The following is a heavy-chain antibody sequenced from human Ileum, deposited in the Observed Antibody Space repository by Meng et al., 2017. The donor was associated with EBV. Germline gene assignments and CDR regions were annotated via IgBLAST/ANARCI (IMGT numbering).Heavy chain of an antibody. V-gene: IGHV3-30-3*01. CDR1: RFSFSHDT. D-gene: IGHD3-16*01. J-gene: IGHJ4*02. Sequence: VHLGEPEGGVVQPGTPLRLCCSTCRFSFSHDTMRWVRQDPGKGLEWVAVISYDSSNKKYVASVESRFSISRDNYKNTVYLQMDSLRPEDTAVYYCARDNVLGRGTVGYFDYWGQGTLVTVSS. CDR3: ARDNVLGRGTVGYFDY. CDR2: ISYDSSNK.